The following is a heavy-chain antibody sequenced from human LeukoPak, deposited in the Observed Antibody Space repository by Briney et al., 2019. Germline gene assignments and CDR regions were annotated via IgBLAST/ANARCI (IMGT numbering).Heavy chain of an antibody. D-gene: IGHD6-13*01. Sequence: ASVKVSCKASGITFTSYYIHWVRRAPGRGLEWMGKINPSGTITTYAPKYRGRVTVTKDTSTNTVYMELSSLRSDDTAVYYCALIAPPHNWGQGTLVTVSS. J-gene: IGHJ4*02. CDR2: INPSGTIT. V-gene: IGHV1-46*01. CDR1: GITFTSYY. CDR3: ALIAPPHN.